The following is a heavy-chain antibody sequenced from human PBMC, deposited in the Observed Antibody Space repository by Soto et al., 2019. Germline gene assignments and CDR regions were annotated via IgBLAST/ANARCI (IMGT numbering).Heavy chain of an antibody. CDR1: GFTFSDYY. J-gene: IGHJ4*02. D-gene: IGHD5-18*01. Sequence: GGSLRLSCAASGFTFSDYYMSWIRQAPGKGLEWVSYISSSASTMYYADSVKGRFTISRENAKNSLYLQMNSLRAEDTAVYYCARDRDTNMETFDYWGQGTLVTASS. V-gene: IGHV3-11*04. CDR2: ISSSASTM. CDR3: ARDRDTNMETFDY.